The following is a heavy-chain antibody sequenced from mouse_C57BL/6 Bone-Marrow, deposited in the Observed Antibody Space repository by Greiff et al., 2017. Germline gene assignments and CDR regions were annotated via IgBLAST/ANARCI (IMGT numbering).Heavy chain of an antibody. V-gene: IGHV5-15*01. CDR1: GFTFSDYG. CDR3: AREPQYYGSSYGYFDV. Sequence: DVKLVESGGGLVQPGGSLKLSCAASGFTFSDYGMAWVRQAPRKGPEWVAFISNLAYSIYYADTVTGRFTISRENAKNTLYLEMSSLRSEDTAMYYCAREPQYYGSSYGYFDVWGTGTTVTVSS. D-gene: IGHD1-1*01. CDR2: ISNLAYSI. J-gene: IGHJ1*03.